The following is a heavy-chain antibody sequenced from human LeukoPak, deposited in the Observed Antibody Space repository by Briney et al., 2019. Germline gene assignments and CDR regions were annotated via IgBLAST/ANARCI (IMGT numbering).Heavy chain of an antibody. D-gene: IGHD3-10*01. CDR1: GFTFSDYY. J-gene: IGHJ4*02. CDR3: ARFDGSGSYPGY. Sequence: NPGGSLRLSCAASGFTFSDYYMSWIRQAPGKGLEWASYISSSGSTIYYADSVKGRFTISRDNAKNSLYLQMNSLRAEDTAVCYCARFDGSGSYPGYWGQGTLVTVSS. V-gene: IGHV3-11*01. CDR2: ISSSGSTI.